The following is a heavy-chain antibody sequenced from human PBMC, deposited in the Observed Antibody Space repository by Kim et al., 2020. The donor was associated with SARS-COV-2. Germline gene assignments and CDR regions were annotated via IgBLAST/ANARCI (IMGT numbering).Heavy chain of an antibody. CDR2: ISYDGSNK. CDR1: GFTFSSYA. Sequence: GGSLRLSCAASGFTFSSYAMHWVRQAPGKGLEWVAVISYDGSNKYYADSVKGRFTISRDNSKNTLYLQMNSLRAEDTAVYYCARSPHEWFGEPEYYFDYWGQGTLVTVSS. D-gene: IGHD3-10*01. V-gene: IGHV3-30*04. CDR3: ARSPHEWFGEPEYYFDY. J-gene: IGHJ4*02.